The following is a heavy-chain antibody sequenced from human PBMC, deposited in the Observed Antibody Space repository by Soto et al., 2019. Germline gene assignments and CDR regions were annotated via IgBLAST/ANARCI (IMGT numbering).Heavy chain of an antibody. Sequence: GGSLRLSCAASGFTVSSNYMSWVRQAPGKGLEWVSVIYSGGSTYYADSVKGRFTISRDNSKNTLYLQMNSLRAEDTAVYYCARDIAGTTDYYYYGMDVWGQGTTVTV. CDR1: GFTVSSNY. CDR3: ARDIAGTTDYYYYGMDV. D-gene: IGHD1-1*01. CDR2: IYSGGST. J-gene: IGHJ6*02. V-gene: IGHV3-53*01.